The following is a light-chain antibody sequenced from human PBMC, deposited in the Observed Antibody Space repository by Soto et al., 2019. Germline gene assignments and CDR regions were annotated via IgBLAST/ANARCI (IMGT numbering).Light chain of an antibody. Sequence: QSALTQPASVSGSPGQSITISCTGTSSDVGFYNYVSWYQHHPGKAPNLVIYDVSDRPSGVSNRFSGSKSDNTASLTISGLQAEDEADYYCSSYTSSTTLAVFGGGTKLTVL. V-gene: IGLV2-14*03. CDR3: SSYTSSTTLAV. CDR1: SSDVGFYNY. J-gene: IGLJ2*01. CDR2: DVS.